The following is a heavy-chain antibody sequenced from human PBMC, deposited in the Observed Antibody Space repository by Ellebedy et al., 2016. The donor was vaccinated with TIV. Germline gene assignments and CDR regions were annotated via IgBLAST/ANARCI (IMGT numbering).Heavy chain of an antibody. CDR3: ARDNTGIGITMMVGGAFDI. CDR2: IYYSGST. J-gene: IGHJ3*02. V-gene: IGHV4-31*03. CDR1: GGSISSGGYY. Sequence: LRLXXTVSGGSISSGGYYWSWIRQHPGKGLEWIGYIYYSGSTYYNPSLKSRVTISVDTSKNQFSLKLSSVTAADTAVYYCARDNTGIGITMMVGGAFDIWGQGTMVTVSS. D-gene: IGHD3-22*01.